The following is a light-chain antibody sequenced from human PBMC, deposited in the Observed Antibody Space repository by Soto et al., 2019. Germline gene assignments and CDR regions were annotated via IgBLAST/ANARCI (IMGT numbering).Light chain of an antibody. J-gene: IGKJ3*01. V-gene: IGKV1-9*01. CDR1: QGISKY. CDR3: QQLFMYPPT. Sequence: IPLTQSPSSLSASVGDRLPTTCRARQGISKYLAWYQQKPGKAPKLLIYGASTLQSGVPSRFGGSGSGTDFTLTVSSLQPEDFATYYCQQLFMYPPTFGPGTKVDIK. CDR2: GAS.